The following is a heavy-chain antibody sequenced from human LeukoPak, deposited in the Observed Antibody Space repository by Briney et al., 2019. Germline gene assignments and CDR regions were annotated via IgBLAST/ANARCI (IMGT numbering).Heavy chain of an antibody. D-gene: IGHD2-2*01. CDR1: RCTFSSYT. CDR2: IIPIFGTA. CDR3: ARGVTGRYCSSTSCHWRSWFDP. V-gene: IGHV1-69*01. Sequence: SVKLSCTASRCTFSSYTISWVRQAPGQGLEWMGGIIPIFGTANYAQKFQGRVTITADESTSTAYLELGSLRSEDTAVYYCARGVTGRYCSSTSCHWRSWFDPWGPGTLVTVSS. J-gene: IGHJ5*02.